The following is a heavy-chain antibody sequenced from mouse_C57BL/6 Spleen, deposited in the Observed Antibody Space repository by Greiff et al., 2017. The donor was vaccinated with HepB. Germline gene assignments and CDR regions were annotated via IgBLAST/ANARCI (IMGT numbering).Heavy chain of an antibody. CDR2: ISSGSSTI. D-gene: IGHD1-1*01. CDR3: ARPYYGSSDWYVDD. J-gene: IGHJ1*03. CDR1: GFTFSDYG. Sequence: EVQVVESGGGLVKPGGSLKLSCAASGFTFSDYGMHWVRQAPEKGLEWVAYISSGSSTIYYADTVKGRFPISRDNAKNTLFLQMNSLRSEDTAMYYCARPYYGSSDWYVDDWGTGTTVTVSS. V-gene: IGHV5-17*01.